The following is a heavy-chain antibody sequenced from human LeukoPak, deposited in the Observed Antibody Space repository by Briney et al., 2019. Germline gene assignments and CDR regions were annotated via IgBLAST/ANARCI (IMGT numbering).Heavy chain of an antibody. V-gene: IGHV1-69*05. J-gene: IGHJ3*02. CDR3: ASRFPAAGAFDI. CDR2: IIPIFGTA. D-gene: IGHD3-3*01. CDR1: GGTFSSYA. Sequence: SVKVSCKASGGTFSSYAISWVRQAPGQGLEWMGGIIPIFGTANYAQKFQGRVTITTDESTSTAYMELSSLRSEDTAVYYCASRFPAAGAFDIWAQGTMVTVSS.